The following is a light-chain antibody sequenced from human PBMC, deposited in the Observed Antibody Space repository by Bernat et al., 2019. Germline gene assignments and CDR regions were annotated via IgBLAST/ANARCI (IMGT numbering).Light chain of an antibody. V-gene: IGKV1-39*01. J-gene: IGKJ1*01. CDR1: QVIGTY. CDR3: QQAYSTPRT. CDR2: AAS. Sequence: DIQLTQSPSFLSASVGDRVTITCRASQVIGTYLAWYHQKPGKAPHLLIYAASSLQSGVPSRFSGSGSGTDFTLTISSLQPEDFATYYCQQAYSTPRTFGQGTKVEIK.